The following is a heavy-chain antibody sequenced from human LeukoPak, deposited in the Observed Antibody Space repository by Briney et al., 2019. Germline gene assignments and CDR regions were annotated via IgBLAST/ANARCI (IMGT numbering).Heavy chain of an antibody. CDR2: ISSSGSTI. V-gene: IGHV3-11*01. D-gene: IGHD3-10*01. CDR3: ARDPRRRFGELLKYYYYGMDV. J-gene: IGHJ6*02. CDR1: GFTFSDYY. Sequence: TGGSLRLSCAASGFTFSDYYMSWIRQAPGKGLEWVSYISSSGSTIYYADSVKGRFTISRDNAKNSLYLQMNSLRAEDTAVYYCARDPRRRFGELLKYYYYGMDVWGQGTTVTVSS.